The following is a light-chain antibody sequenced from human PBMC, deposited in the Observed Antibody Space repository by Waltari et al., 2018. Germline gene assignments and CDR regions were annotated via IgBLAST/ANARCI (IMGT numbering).Light chain of an antibody. CDR3: CSYTDGNTLV. Sequence: QSALTQPASVSGSPGQSITISCTGTSSVVGSDNFVSWYQQPPDKAPKLIIYKVSERPSGVSNRFSGSKSDNTASLTISGLQAEDEAHYYCCSYTDGNTLVFGGGTKLTVL. CDR1: SSVVGSDNF. V-gene: IGLV2-23*02. J-gene: IGLJ2*01. CDR2: KVS.